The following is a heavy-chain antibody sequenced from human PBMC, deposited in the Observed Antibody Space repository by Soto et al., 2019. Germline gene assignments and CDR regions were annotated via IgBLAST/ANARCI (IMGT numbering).Heavy chain of an antibody. CDR3: AKCLQIHWNYDAYHI. CDR2: ITGSGGIT. V-gene: IGHV3-23*01. D-gene: IGHD1-7*01. Sequence: PVGSLRLSCAASGFMLSTYSMSWVRQAPGKGLEWVSHITGSGGITYYADSVKGRFTISRDTSSNTLYLQMNSLRAEDTALYYCAKCLQIHWNYDAYHIWGQGTMVTVSS. CDR1: GFMLSTYS. J-gene: IGHJ3*02.